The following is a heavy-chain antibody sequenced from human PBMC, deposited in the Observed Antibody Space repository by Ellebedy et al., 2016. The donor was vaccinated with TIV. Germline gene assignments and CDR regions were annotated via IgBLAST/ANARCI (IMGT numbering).Heavy chain of an antibody. CDR3: ARVLVGSTGYYFDY. V-gene: IGHV1-69*13. CDR1: GGTFSSDG. CDR2: IIPVFGTT. J-gene: IGHJ4*02. Sequence: AASVKVSCKASGGTFSSDGISWVRQAPGQGLEWMGGIIPVFGTTSYAHKFQGRVTITADESTSTAYMELRSLRSEDTAVYYCARVLVGSTGYYFDYWGQGTLVTVSS. D-gene: IGHD1-26*01.